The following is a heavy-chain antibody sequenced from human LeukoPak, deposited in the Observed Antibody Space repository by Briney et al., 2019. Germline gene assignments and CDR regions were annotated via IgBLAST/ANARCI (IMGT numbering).Heavy chain of an antibody. CDR3: ARGKVRVGLSAFDS. Sequence: GGSLRLSCAASGFTFNYHSMNWVRQAPGKGLEWISYISSVGNTIFYADSVKGRFTISRDNAQDSLYLQMNSLRPEDTAIYFCARGKVRVGLSAFDSWGQGTLVTVSS. D-gene: IGHD1-26*01. CDR2: ISSVGNTI. CDR1: GFTFNYHS. J-gene: IGHJ4*02. V-gene: IGHV3-48*01.